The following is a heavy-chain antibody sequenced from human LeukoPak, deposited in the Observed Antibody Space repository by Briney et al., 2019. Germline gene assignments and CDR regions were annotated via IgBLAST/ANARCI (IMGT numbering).Heavy chain of an antibody. CDR3: AKSNGYGLIDI. V-gene: IGHV4-59*01. CDR2: IDHTGST. J-gene: IGHJ3*02. D-gene: IGHD3-22*01. CDR1: GDSITIYY. Sequence: SETLSLTCTVSGDSITIYYWSWIRQPPGKGLEWIGYIDHTGSTNYNPSLNSRVTISRDTSKNDFSLKLSSVTATDTAVYYCAKSNGYGLIDIWGQGTMVTVSS.